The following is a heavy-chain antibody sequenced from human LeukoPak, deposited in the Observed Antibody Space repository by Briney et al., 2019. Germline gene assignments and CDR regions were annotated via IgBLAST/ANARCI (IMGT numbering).Heavy chain of an antibody. J-gene: IGHJ6*03. CDR1: GGTFSSYA. CDR2: IIPIFGTA. V-gene: IGHV1-69*05. Sequence: GASVKVSCKASGGTFSSYAISGGGPAPGEGGEWMGGIIPIFGTANYPQKFQGRVTITTDESTSTAYMELSSLRSHDTPVYFCAREKWELHHSTDLDLWGKGTRVTVS. CDR3: AREKWELHHSTDLDL. D-gene: IGHD1-26*01.